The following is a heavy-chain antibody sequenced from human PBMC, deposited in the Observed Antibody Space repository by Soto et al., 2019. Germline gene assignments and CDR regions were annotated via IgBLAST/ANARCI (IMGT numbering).Heavy chain of an antibody. V-gene: IGHV4-34*01. D-gene: IGHD3-22*01. CDR2: INHSGST. J-gene: IGHJ5*02. Sequence: SETLSLTCAVYGGSFSGYYWSWIRQPPGKGLEWIGEINHSGSTNYNPSLKSRVTISVDTSKNQFSLKLSSVTAADTAVYYCARGGDYYDTNWFDPWGQGTLVTVSS. CDR3: ARGGDYYDTNWFDP. CDR1: GGSFSGYY.